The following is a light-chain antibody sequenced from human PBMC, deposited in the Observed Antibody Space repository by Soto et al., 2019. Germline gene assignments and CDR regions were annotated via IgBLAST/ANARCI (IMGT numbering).Light chain of an antibody. CDR1: QSVSSN. J-gene: IGKJ1*01. Sequence: EIVMTQSPATLSVSPGERATLSCRASQSVSSNLAWYQQKPGQAPRLLIYGASTRATGIPAGFSGSGSGTEFTLTISSLQSEDFAVYYCQQYNNRPTFGQGTKVEIK. CDR2: GAS. V-gene: IGKV3-15*01. CDR3: QQYNNRPT.